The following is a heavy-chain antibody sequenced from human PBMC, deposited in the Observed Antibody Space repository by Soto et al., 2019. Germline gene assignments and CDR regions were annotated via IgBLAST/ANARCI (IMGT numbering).Heavy chain of an antibody. CDR2: ISSNGGST. CDR1: GFTFSSYA. J-gene: IGHJ4*02. CDR3: VKMPSGSPANSKFDY. D-gene: IGHD3-10*01. V-gene: IGHV3-64D*08. Sequence: GGSLRLSCSASGFTFSSYAMHWVRQAPGKGLEYVSAISSNGGSTYYADSVEGRFTISRDNSKNTLYLQMSSLRAEDTAVYYCVKMPSGSPANSKFDYWGQGTLVTVSS.